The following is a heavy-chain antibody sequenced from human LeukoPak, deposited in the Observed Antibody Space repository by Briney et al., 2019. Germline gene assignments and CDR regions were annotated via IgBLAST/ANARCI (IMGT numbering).Heavy chain of an antibody. D-gene: IGHD2-2*01. CDR1: GFTFSSYW. CDR3: ARDTASYQLLDAFDI. Sequence: GESLRLSCAASGFTFSSYWMSWVRQAPGKGLEWVANIKQDGSEKYYVDSVKGRFTISRDNAKNSLYLQMNSLRAEDTAVYYCARDTASYQLLDAFDIWGQGTMVTVSS. CDR2: IKQDGSEK. V-gene: IGHV3-7*01. J-gene: IGHJ3*02.